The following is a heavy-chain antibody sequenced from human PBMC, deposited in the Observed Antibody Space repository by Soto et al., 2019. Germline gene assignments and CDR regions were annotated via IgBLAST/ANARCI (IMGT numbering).Heavy chain of an antibody. CDR2: IIPMFDTP. V-gene: IGHV1-69*01. D-gene: IGHD1-20*01. CDR3: ARGYSTGYFDY. CDR1: GGTFSNYY. J-gene: IGHJ4*02. Sequence: QVQLVQSGAEVKKPGSSMKVSCKTSGGTFSNYYISWVRQAPGQGLEWMGDIIPMFDTPKYAQKFQGRVTSAPDESTIAAYMERRSLRAADTAVYYCARGYSTGYFDYWGQGTLITVSS.